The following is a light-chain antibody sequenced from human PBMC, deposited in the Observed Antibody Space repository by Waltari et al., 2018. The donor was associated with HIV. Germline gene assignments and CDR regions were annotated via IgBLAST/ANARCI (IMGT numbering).Light chain of an antibody. Sequence: QSVLTQPPSVSGAPGQRVTISCTGSSSNLGLGYDVQWYQQLPGTAPKRLVYEKSNRPAGVPDLFSGAKSGISASLAITGLQAEDEANYYGQSYDNSLSAWVFGGGTKVTVL. CDR2: EKS. CDR3: QSYDNSLSAWV. V-gene: IGLV1-40*01. CDR1: SSNLGLGYD. J-gene: IGLJ3*02.